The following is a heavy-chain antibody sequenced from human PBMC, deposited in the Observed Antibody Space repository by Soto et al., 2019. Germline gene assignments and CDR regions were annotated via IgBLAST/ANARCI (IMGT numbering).Heavy chain of an antibody. D-gene: IGHD3-22*01. V-gene: IGHV1-69*02. J-gene: IGHJ4*02. CDR2: IIPILGIA. CDR1: GGTFSSYT. CDR3: AGGLVDSDDSSGYDYFDY. Sequence: SVKVSCKASGGTFSSYTISWVRQAPGQGLEWMGRIIPILGIANYAQKFQGRVTITADKSTSTAYMELSSLRSEDTAVYYCAGGLVDSDDSSGYDYFDYWGEGTLVTVFS.